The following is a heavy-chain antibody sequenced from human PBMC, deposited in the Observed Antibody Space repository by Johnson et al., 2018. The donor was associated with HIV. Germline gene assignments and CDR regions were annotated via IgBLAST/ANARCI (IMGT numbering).Heavy chain of an antibody. CDR2: ISYDGSNK. J-gene: IGHJ3*02. D-gene: IGHD3-3*01. CDR1: GFTFSSYA. V-gene: IGHV3-30*04. CDR3: TSELVIIRAFDI. Sequence: QVQLVESGGGVVQPGRSLRLSCAASGFTFSSYAMHWVRQAPGKGLEWVAVISYDGSNKYYADSVTGRFTISRDNSKNTLYLQMNSLKTEDTGVYYCTSELVIIRAFDIWGQGTMVTVSS.